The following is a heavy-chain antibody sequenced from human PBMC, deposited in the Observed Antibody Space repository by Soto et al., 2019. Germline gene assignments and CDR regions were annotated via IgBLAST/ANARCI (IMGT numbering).Heavy chain of an antibody. CDR1: GASIGSGGW. D-gene: IGHD2-8*02. V-gene: IGHV4-4*02. CDR3: ARHEGWTGPDQ. J-gene: IGHJ5*02. CDR2: IFHDGNT. Sequence: SETLSLTXAVSGASIGSGGWWSWVRQPPGKGLEWIAEIFHDGNTNYSPPLKSRVTISVDKSQNQFSLNVYSVTAADPAVYYCARHEGWTGPDQWGQGTLVTVSS.